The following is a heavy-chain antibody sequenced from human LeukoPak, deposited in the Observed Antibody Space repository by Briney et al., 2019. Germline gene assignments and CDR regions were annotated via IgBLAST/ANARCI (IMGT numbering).Heavy chain of an antibody. CDR2: VSFEGSNK. D-gene: IGHD3-10*01. CDR3: AKDMGYYYGSGSYPPENDY. CDR1: GFTFSRRW. V-gene: IGHV3-30*18. Sequence: PGGSLRLSCAASGFTFSRRWMDWVRQAPGKGLEWVAVVSFEGSNKYYADSVKGRFTISRDNSKNTLSLQMNSLRAEDTAVYYCAKDMGYYYGSGSYPPENDYWGQGTLVTVSS. J-gene: IGHJ4*02.